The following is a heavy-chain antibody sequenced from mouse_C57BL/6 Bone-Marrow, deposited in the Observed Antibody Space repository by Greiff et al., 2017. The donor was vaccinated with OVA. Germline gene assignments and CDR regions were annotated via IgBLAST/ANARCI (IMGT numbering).Heavy chain of an antibody. Sequence: QVQLQQPGAELVRPGSSVKLSCKASGYTFTSYWMDWVKQRPGQGLEWIGNIYPSDSETHYNQKFKDKATLTVDKSSSTAYMQLSSLTSEDSAVYYCARADYSNDRVYYYAMDYWGQGTSVTVSS. CDR3: ARADYSNDRVYYYAMDY. D-gene: IGHD2-12*01. V-gene: IGHV1-61*01. J-gene: IGHJ4*01. CDR1: GYTFTSYW. CDR2: IYPSDSET.